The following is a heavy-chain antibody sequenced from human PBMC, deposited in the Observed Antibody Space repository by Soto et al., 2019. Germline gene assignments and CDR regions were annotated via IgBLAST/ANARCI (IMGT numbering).Heavy chain of an antibody. CDR1: GYTFTSYD. D-gene: IGHD3-10*01. Sequence: ASVKVSCKASGYTFTSYDINWVRQATGQGLEWMGWMNPNSGNTGYAQKLQGRVTMTRNTSISTAYMELSSLRSEDTAVYYCARDPYYYGSRGSDYWGQGTLVTVSS. CDR3: ARDPYYYGSRGSDY. J-gene: IGHJ4*02. CDR2: MNPNSGNT. V-gene: IGHV1-8*01.